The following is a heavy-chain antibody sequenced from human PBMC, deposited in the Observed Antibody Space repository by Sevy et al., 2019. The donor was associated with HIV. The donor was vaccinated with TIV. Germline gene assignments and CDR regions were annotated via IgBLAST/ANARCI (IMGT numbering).Heavy chain of an antibody. CDR2: IISRSSYI. CDR1: GFIFSSYS. CDR3: ASVSAYYMDV. V-gene: IGHV3-21*01. J-gene: IGHJ6*03. Sequence: GGSLRLSCAASGFIFSSYSMNWVRQAPGKGLEWVSSIISRSSYIYYVDSVKGRFTISRDNAKNSLYLQMNSLRAEDTAVYFCASVSAYYMDVWGNGTTVTVSS.